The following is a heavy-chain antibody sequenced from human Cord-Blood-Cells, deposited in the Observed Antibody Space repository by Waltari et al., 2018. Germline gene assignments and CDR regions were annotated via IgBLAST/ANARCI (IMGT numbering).Heavy chain of an antibody. J-gene: IGHJ4*02. CDR3: ARPYYDFWSGYYYCDY. CDR1: GFTFSSYS. CDR2: ISSSSSYI. D-gene: IGHD3-3*01. Sequence: EVQLVESGGGLVKPGGSLRLSCAASGFTFSSYSMNWVRQAPGKGLEWVSSISSSSSYIYYADSVKGRFTISRDNAKNSLYLQMNSLRAEDTAVYYCARPYYDFWSGYYYCDYWGQGTLVTVSS. V-gene: IGHV3-21*01.